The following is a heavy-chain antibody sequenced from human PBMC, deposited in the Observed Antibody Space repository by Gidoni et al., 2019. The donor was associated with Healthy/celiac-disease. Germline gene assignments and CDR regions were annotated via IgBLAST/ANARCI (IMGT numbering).Heavy chain of an antibody. CDR2: ISYSGGA. CDR1: GGTISSRSDY. J-gene: IGHJ5*02. CDR3: ARAWWWVSYGSGPHWFDP. V-gene: IGHV4-39*07. Sequence: QLQLQESGPGLVKPWETMTRTGSVGGGTISSRSDYWGWIRQPPGKGLEWLGSISYSGGAYSHPSLKSRVTISVDTSKHQFSLKLRSVTAADTAVYYCARAWWWVSYGSGPHWFDPWGQGTLVTVSS. D-gene: IGHD3-10*01.